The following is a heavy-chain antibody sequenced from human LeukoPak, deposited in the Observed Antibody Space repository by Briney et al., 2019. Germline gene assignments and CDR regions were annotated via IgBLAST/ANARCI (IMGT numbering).Heavy chain of an antibody. CDR3: AKDRRYSSSSLSNFDY. D-gene: IGHD6-6*01. V-gene: IGHV3-23*01. CDR1: GFTFSSYA. J-gene: IGHJ4*02. CDR2: ISGSGGST. Sequence: GGSLRLSCAASGFTFSSYAMSWVRQAPGKGPEWVSAISGSGGSTYYADSVKGRFTISRDNSKDTLYLQMNSLRAEDTAVYYCAKDRRYSSSSLSNFDYWGQGTLVTVSS.